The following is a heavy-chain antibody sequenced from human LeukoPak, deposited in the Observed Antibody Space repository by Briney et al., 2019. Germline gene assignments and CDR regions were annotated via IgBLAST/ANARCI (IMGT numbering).Heavy chain of an antibody. CDR1: GFTLSSNW. J-gene: IGHJ4*02. CDR3: ARWGQTSGYYYVDN. V-gene: IGHV3-7*01. D-gene: IGHD5-12*01. Sequence: GGSLRLSCGASGFTLSSNWMTWVRQAPGRGLEWVASIKQDGSVKYYVDSVKGRFAISRDNARNSLSLQMNSLGVEDTAVYFCARWGQTSGYYYVDNWGQGTLVTVSS. CDR2: IKQDGSVK.